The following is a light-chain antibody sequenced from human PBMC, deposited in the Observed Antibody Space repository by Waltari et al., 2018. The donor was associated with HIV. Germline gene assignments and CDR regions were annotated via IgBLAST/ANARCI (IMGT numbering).Light chain of an antibody. CDR3: SSYAGINTYVL. CDR2: EVY. CDR1: SSDVGGNNY. V-gene: IGLV2-8*01. Sequence: QSALTQPPSASGSPGQSVTIPCNGTSSDVGGNNYVSWYQQYPGKAPRLMIYEVYKPPSGVPHRFSGSKSGNTASLTVAGLQAEDEANYYCSSYAGINTYVLFGGGTKLTVL. J-gene: IGLJ2*01.